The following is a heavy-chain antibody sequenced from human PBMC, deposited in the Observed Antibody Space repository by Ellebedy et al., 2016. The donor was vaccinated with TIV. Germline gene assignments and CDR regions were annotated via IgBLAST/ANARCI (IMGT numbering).Heavy chain of an antibody. D-gene: IGHD1-26*01. CDR2: INIDGSDT. CDR3: ARDQSTVGPTTCDS. J-gene: IGHJ4*02. V-gene: IGHV3-74*01. Sequence: GESLKISCAASGFTFSRYWMHWVRQAPGKGLVWVSRINIDGSDTTYADSVKGRFTISRDNAKNTLYLQMNSLRAEDTAVYYCARDQSTVGPTTCDSWGQGTLVTVSS. CDR1: GFTFSRYW.